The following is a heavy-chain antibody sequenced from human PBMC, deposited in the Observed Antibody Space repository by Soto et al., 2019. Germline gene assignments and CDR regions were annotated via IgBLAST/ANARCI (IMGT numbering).Heavy chain of an antibody. J-gene: IGHJ1*01. CDR2: IWYDGSNK. V-gene: IGHV3-33*01. CDR1: GFTFSSYG. CDR3: ARDQGAYAEYFQH. Sequence: QVQLVESGGGVVQPGRSLRLSCAASGFTFSSYGMHWVRQAPGKGLEWVALIWYDGSNKYYADSVKGRFTISRDNSKNPLYLQMNSLRAEETAVYYCARDQGAYAEYFQHWGQGTLVTVS. D-gene: IGHD1-26*01.